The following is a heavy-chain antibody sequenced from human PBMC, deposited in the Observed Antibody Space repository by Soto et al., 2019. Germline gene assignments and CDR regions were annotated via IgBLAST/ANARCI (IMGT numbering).Heavy chain of an antibody. J-gene: IGHJ4*02. D-gene: IGHD6-19*01. CDR3: ARIARTGWYIRRHFDH. CDR2: IGGNGAVT. Sequence: EVHLLESGGGLLQPGGSWRLSCAASGFTFSDYAMTWVRQAPGRGLEWVSAIGGNGAVTYYADSGRGRLTISRYNYRNLVSLKMTGLRGDDTSIYYCARIARTGWYIRRHFDHWGQGTLLTVSS. CDR1: GFTFSDYA. V-gene: IGHV3-23*01.